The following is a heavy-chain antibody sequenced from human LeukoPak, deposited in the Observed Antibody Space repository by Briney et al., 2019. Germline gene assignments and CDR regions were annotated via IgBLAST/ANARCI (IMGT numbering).Heavy chain of an antibody. CDR2: IYYSGST. CDR1: GGSISSYY. J-gene: IGHJ6*03. D-gene: IGHD2-2*01. V-gene: IGHV4-59*01. CDR3: AREIVAPAAIANYYYYYMDV. Sequence: PSETLSLTCTVSGGSISSYYWSWIRQPPGKGLEWIGYIYYSGSTNYNPSLKSRVTISVDTSKNQFSLKLSSVTAADTAVYYCAREIVAPAAIANYYYYYMDVWGKGTTVTVSS.